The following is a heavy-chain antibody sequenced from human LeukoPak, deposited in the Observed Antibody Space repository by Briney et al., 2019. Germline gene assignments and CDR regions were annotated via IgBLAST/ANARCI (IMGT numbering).Heavy chain of an antibody. CDR2: IYYSGST. CDR1: GGSMSSYY. CDR3: ARRIAAAGTGVEYYFDY. Sequence: PSETLSLTCTVSGGSMSSYYWSWIRQPPGKGLEWIGYIYYSGSTNYNPSLKSRVTISVDTSKNQFSLKLSSVTAADTAVYYCARRIAAAGTGVEYYFDYWGQGTLVTVSS. D-gene: IGHD6-13*01. V-gene: IGHV4-59*08. J-gene: IGHJ4*02.